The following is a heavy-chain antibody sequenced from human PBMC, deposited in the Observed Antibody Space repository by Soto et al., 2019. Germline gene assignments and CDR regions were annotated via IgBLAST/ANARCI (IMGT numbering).Heavy chain of an antibody. CDR2: IYYSGST. CDR3: ARLPAAKLYVAFDI. CDR1: GGSISSSSYY. D-gene: IGHD2-2*01. Sequence: PSETLSLTCTVSGGSISSSSYYWGWIRQPPGKGLEWIGSIYYSGSTYYNPSLKSRVTISVDTSKNQFSLKLSSVTAADTAVYYCARLPAAKLYVAFDIWGQGTMVT. J-gene: IGHJ3*02. V-gene: IGHV4-39*01.